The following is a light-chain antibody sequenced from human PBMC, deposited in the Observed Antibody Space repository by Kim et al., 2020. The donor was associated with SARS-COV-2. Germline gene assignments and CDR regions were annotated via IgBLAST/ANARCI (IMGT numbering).Light chain of an antibody. CDR3: QQYNNWPFT. V-gene: IGKV3-15*01. CDR1: QSINSN. CDR2: GAS. J-gene: IGKJ4*01. Sequence: VSPGERATLSCRASQSINSNVAWYQKNPGQAPRLLMYGASTRATGIPARLSGSGHGTEFTLTISSLQSEDFAVYYCQQYNNWPFTFGGGTKVDIK.